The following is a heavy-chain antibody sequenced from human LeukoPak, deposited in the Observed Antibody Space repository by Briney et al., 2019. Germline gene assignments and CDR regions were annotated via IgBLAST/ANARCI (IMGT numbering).Heavy chain of an antibody. CDR3: ARVLGGNFDY. Sequence: GGSLRLSYAASGFTVSSNYMSWVRQAPGKGLEWVSVIYSGGSTYYADSVKGRFTISRDNSKNTLYLQMNSLRAEDTAVYYCARVLGGNFDYWGQGTLVTVSS. CDR2: IYSGGST. D-gene: IGHD1-26*01. J-gene: IGHJ4*02. V-gene: IGHV3-66*01. CDR1: GFTVSSNY.